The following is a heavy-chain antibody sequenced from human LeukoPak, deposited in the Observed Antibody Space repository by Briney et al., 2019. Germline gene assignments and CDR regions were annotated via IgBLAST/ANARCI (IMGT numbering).Heavy chain of an antibody. J-gene: IGHJ1*01. Sequence: EASVKVSCKASGYTFTGYYMHWVRPAPGQGLEWMGWINPNSGGTNYAQKFQGKVTVTRDTSISTAYMELSRLRSDDTAVYYCARDYDSSGYKFQHWGQGTLVTVSS. CDR3: ARDYDSSGYKFQH. V-gene: IGHV1-2*02. D-gene: IGHD3-22*01. CDR2: INPNSGGT. CDR1: GYTFTGYY.